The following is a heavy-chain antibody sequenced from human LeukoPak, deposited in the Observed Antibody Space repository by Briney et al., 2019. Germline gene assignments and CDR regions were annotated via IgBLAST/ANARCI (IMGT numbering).Heavy chain of an antibody. CDR1: GFTFSSYS. CDR2: ISSSSSYI. J-gene: IGHJ3*02. CDR3: ARESDMIDAFDI. D-gene: IGHD3-16*01. Sequence: PGGSLRLSCAASGFTFSSYSMNWVRQAPGKGLEWVSSISSSSSYIYYADSVKGRFTISRDNAKNSLYLQMNSLRAEDTAVYYCARESDMIDAFDIWGQGTMVTVSS. V-gene: IGHV3-21*01.